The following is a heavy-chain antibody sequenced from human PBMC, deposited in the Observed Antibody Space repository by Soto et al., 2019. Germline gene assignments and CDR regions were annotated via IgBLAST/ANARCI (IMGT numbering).Heavy chain of an antibody. CDR2: ISSSSSYI. Sequence: GGSLRLSCAASGFTFSSYSMNWVRQAPGKGLEWVSSISSSSSYIYYADSVKGRFTISRDNAKNSLYLQMNSLRAEDTAVYYCARDRWGSGSYPDYWGQGTLVTVSS. V-gene: IGHV3-21*01. CDR1: GFTFSSYS. CDR3: ARDRWGSGSYPDY. D-gene: IGHD1-26*01. J-gene: IGHJ4*02.